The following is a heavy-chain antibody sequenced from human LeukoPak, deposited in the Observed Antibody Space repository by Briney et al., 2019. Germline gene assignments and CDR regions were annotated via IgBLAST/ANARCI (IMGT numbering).Heavy chain of an antibody. CDR2: IYHSGRT. D-gene: IGHD4-17*01. J-gene: IGHJ4*02. CDR1: GYSISSGYY. Sequence: SETLSLTCTVSGYSISSGYYWGWIRQPPGKGLEWIGSIYHSGRTFYNPSLKSRVTISVDTSKNQFSLKLTSVTAADTAVYYCARALKDGDYASVDYWGQGTLVTVSS. V-gene: IGHV4-38-2*02. CDR3: ARALKDGDYASVDY.